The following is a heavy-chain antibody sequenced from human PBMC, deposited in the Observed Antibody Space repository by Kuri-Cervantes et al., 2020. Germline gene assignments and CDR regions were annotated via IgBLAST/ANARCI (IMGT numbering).Heavy chain of an antibody. J-gene: IGHJ2*01. Sequence: SLKISCAASGFTFSSYAMHWVRQAPGKGLEWVAVIWYDGSNKYYADSVKGRSTISRDDSKNTLSLQMNSLRAEDTAVYYCARSYCSGGSCPGYFDLWGRGTLVTVSS. CDR2: IWYDGSNK. CDR1: GFTFSSYA. D-gene: IGHD2-15*01. CDR3: ARSYCSGGSCPGYFDL. V-gene: IGHV3-33*08.